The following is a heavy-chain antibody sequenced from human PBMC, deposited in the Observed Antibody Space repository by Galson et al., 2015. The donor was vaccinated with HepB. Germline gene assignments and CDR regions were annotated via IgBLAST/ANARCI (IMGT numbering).Heavy chain of an antibody. CDR1: GFTFSIYD. V-gene: IGHV3-48*02. D-gene: IGHD6-19*01. J-gene: IGHJ4*02. Sequence: SLRLSCAASGFTFSIYDMHWVRQAPGKGLEWVSHISSSGSTIHYADSVKGRFTISRDNAKNSLYLQMNSLRDEDTAVYYCARDVYNTGWPCDYWGQGTLVTVSS. CDR3: ARDVYNTGWPCDY. CDR2: ISSSGSTI.